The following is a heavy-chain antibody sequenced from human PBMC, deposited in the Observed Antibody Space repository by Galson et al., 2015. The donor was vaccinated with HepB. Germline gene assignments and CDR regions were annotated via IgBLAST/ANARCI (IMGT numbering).Heavy chain of an antibody. CDR3: AKSGRRTYYYYYMDV. Sequence: SLRLSCAASGFTFSSYGIHWVRQAPGKGLEWVAVISYDGTNKNYADSVKGRFTISRDNSKNMLFFQMNSLRTEDTAVYYCAKSGRRTYYYYYMDVWGKGTTVTVSS. V-gene: IGHV3-30*18. J-gene: IGHJ6*03. CDR2: ISYDGTNK. CDR1: GFTFSSYG.